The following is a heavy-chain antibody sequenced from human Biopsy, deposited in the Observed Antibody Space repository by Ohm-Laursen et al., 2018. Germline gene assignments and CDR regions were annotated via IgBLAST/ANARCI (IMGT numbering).Heavy chain of an antibody. CDR3: ASFVVGGGGVGA. CDR2: IYYTGHT. CDR1: GGSIKSYY. Sequence: PGTLSLTWTVSGGSIKSYYWNWIRQSPGKGLEWIGFIYYTGHTNYNPSLKSRATISVDTSKNQFSLKVISVTAADTAVYYCASFVVGGGGVGAWGQGTLVTVSS. V-gene: IGHV4-59*01. D-gene: IGHD3-16*01. J-gene: IGHJ5*02.